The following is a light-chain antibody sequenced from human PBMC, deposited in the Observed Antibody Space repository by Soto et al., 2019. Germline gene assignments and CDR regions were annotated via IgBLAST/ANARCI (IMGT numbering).Light chain of an antibody. CDR1: QYINTR. V-gene: IGKV3-11*01. J-gene: IGKJ1*01. CDR3: QQSFNTPRT. CDR2: QTS. Sequence: EIVLTQSPATLSSFPGDRVTLSCRASQYINTRLAWYQHRPGQAPRLLIYQTSLRAAGIPARFSASGSGTDFTLTISDVQPEDFALYYCQQSFNTPRTFGQGTKVEIK.